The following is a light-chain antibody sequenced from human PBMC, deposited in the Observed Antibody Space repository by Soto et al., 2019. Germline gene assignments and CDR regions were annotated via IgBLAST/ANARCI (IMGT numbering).Light chain of an antibody. V-gene: IGLV1-47*01. J-gene: IGLJ2*01. CDR3: AVWDNSLNGVA. CDR1: NSNMGRNY. CDR2: RND. Sequence: QLVLTQTPSASGTPGQRVAISCSGSNSNMGRNYVYWYQQVPGTAPKLLMYRNDVRPSGVPDRFTGSKSGTSASLAISGLRSEDEADYYCAVWDNSLNGVAFGGGTQLTVL.